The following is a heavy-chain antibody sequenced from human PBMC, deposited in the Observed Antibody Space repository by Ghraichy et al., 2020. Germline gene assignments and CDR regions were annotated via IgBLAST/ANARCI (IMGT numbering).Heavy chain of an antibody. D-gene: IGHD4-23*01. Sequence: GGSLRLSCTASGFTFSSYSMNWVRQAPAKGLEWVSYITSTSRFKSYADSVKGRFTISRDNAKNSLYLQINNLRDEDTAVYYCATGSRVVRYYDYDALDVSCQGPTGTVPS. V-gene: IGHV3-48*02. CDR1: GFTFSSYS. CDR3: ATGSRVVRYYDYDALDV. J-gene: IGHJ6*02. CDR2: ITSTSRFK.